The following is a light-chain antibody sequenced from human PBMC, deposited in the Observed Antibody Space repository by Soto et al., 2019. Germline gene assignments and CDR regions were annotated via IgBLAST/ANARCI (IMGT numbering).Light chain of an antibody. CDR1: QRVSSS. CDR2: DAS. Sequence: EIVLTQSPATLSLSPGERVTLSCRASQRVSSSFAWYQQKPGQAPRLLIYDASKRATGIPARFSGSGSGTDFKLTISSLEPEDFAVYYCQQRTNWPPEWTFGQGTKVEIK. J-gene: IGKJ1*01. V-gene: IGKV3-11*01. CDR3: QQRTNWPPEWT.